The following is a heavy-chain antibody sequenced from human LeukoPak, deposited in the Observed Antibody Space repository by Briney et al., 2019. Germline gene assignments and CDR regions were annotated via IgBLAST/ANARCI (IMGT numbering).Heavy chain of an antibody. CDR1: GFTFSSYA. Sequence: GGSLRLSCAASGFTFSSYAMSWFRQAPGKGLEWVSAISGSGGSTYYADSVKGRFTISRDNSKNTLYLQMNSLRAEDTAVYYCAKGLSTNYYYGMDVWGQGTTVTVSS. CDR2: ISGSGGST. D-gene: IGHD2-2*01. CDR3: AKGLSTNYYYGMDV. V-gene: IGHV3-23*01. J-gene: IGHJ6*02.